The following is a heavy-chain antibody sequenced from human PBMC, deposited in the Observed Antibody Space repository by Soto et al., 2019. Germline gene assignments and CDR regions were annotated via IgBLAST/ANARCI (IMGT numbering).Heavy chain of an antibody. V-gene: IGHV3-23*01. CDR1: GFTFSSYA. J-gene: IGHJ4*02. Sequence: EVQLLQSGGGLVQPGGSLRLSCATSGFTFSSYAMSWVRQAPGKGLEWVSAISGSGGSTYYADSVKGRFTISRDNSKNTVYQQMNSLRAEDTAVYYCAKASGYSGYKSAPIDYWGQGTLVVVSS. CDR3: AKASGYSGYKSAPIDY. CDR2: ISGSGGST. D-gene: IGHD5-12*01.